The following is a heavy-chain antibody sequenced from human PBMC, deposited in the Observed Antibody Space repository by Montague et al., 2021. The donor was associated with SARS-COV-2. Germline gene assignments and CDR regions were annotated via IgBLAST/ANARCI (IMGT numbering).Heavy chain of an antibody. D-gene: IGHD3-3*01. V-gene: IGHV4-34*01. Sequence: SETLSLTCTVYGGSFSGYYWSWIRQPPGKGLEWIGEVNHSGSTNYNPSLKSRVTISVDTSKNQFSLKMNSVSAADTAVYYCARGQVTISGVLIMLPAAGALDIWGRGTMVSVSS. J-gene: IGHJ3*02. CDR3: ARGQVTISGVLIMLPAAGALDI. CDR2: VNHSGST. CDR1: GGSFSGYY.